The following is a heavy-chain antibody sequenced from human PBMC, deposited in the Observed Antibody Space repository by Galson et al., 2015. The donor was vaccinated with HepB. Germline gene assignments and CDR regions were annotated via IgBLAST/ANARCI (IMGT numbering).Heavy chain of an antibody. CDR2: INPNSGGT. J-gene: IGHJ5*02. CDR3: AREKVRSGSSWIAP. CDR1: GYTFTGYY. D-gene: IGHD1-1*01. Sequence: SVKVSCKASGYTFTGYYMHWVRQAPGQGLEWMGWINPNSGGTNYAQKFQGRVTMTRDTSISTASMELSRLRFDDTALYYCAREKVRSGSSWIAPCGQGHLVIVS. V-gene: IGHV1-2*02.